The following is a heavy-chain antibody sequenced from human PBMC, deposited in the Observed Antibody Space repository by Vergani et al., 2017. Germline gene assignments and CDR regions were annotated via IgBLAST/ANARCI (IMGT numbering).Heavy chain of an antibody. CDR3: ARIRAARLPSYYYYYMDV. Sequence: QVTLQESGPVLVKPTETLTLTCTVSGFSLSNARMGVSWIRQPPGKALEWLAHIFSNDEKSYSTSLKSRLTISKDTSKSQVVLTMTDMDPVDTATYYCARIRAARLPSYYYYYMDVWGKGTTVTVSS. D-gene: IGHD6-6*01. CDR2: IFSNDEK. CDR1: GFSLSNARMG. J-gene: IGHJ6*03. V-gene: IGHV2-26*01.